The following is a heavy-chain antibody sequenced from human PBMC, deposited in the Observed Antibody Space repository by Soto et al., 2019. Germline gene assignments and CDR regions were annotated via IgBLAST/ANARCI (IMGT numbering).Heavy chain of an antibody. V-gene: IGHV4-34*01. CDR1: GGSFSGYY. CDR2: INHSGST. J-gene: IGHJ6*02. CDR3: ARGQSEGDYYYGMDV. Sequence: SETLSLTCAVYGGSFSGYYWSWVRQPPGKGLEWIGEINHSGSTNYNPSLKSRVTISVDTSKNQFSLKLSSVTAADTAVYYCARGQSEGDYYYGMDVWGQGTTVTVSS.